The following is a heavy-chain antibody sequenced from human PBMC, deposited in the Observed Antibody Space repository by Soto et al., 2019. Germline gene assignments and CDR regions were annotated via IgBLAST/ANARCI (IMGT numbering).Heavy chain of an antibody. CDR3: ARNNVYWSSTSCYACWFDP. CDR2: INHSGST. V-gene: IGHV4-34*01. CDR1: GGPLSGDY. Sequence: QVQLQQWGAGLLKPSETLSLTCAVYGGPLSGDYWSWIRQPPGQGLEWIGEINHSGSTNYNPSLTSRVTISVDTSKNQYSLKLSSVTAEDTAVYYCARNNVYWSSTSCYACWFDPWGQGNLVTGSS. J-gene: IGHJ5*02. D-gene: IGHD2-2*01.